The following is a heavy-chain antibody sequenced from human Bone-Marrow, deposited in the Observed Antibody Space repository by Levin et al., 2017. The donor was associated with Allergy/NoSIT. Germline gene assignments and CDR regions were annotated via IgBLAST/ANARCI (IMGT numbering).Heavy chain of an antibody. J-gene: IGHJ3*02. CDR1: GFTFSSYG. CDR2: ISYDGSNQ. V-gene: IGHV3-30*18. Sequence: AGGSLRLSCAASGFTFSSYGMHWVRQAPGTGLEWVAVISYDGSNQYYADSVQGRFTISRDNSKNTLYLHMNSLRAEDTAVYYCAKERVANYGSGSYLSVCRGDAFDIWGQGTMVTVSS. D-gene: IGHD3-10*01. CDR3: AKERVANYGSGSYLSVCRGDAFDI.